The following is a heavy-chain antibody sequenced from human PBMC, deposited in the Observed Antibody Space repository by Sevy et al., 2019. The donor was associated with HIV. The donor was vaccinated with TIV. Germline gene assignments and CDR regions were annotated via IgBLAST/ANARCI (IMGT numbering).Heavy chain of an antibody. V-gene: IGHV3-15*01. Sequence: GGSLRLSCAVSGFTFSNAWMNWVRQAPGTGLQWVGLIKSKMDGETTDYAAPVKGRFTISRDDSKNTVYLQMNSLKTEDTAVYYCAIAPGYYDSSPFDYWGPGTLVTVSS. CDR1: GFTFSNAW. D-gene: IGHD3-22*01. CDR3: AIAPGYYDSSPFDY. CDR2: IKSKMDGETT. J-gene: IGHJ4*02.